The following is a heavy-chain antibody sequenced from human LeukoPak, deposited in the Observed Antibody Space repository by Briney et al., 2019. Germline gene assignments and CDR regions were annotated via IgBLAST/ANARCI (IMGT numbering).Heavy chain of an antibody. CDR1: GGSISSYY. CDR3: ARDSYDFWSGLFDY. V-gene: IGHV4-59*01. D-gene: IGHD3-3*01. Sequence: PSETLSLTCTVSGGSISSYYWSWIRQPPGKGLEWIGYIYYSGSTNYNPSLKSRVTISVDTSKNQFSLKLSSVTAADTAVYYCARDSYDFWSGLFDYWGQGTLVTVSS. J-gene: IGHJ4*02. CDR2: IYYSGST.